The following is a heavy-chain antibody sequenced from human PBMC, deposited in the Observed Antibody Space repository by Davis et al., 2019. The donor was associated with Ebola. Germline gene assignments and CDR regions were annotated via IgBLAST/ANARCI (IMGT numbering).Heavy chain of an antibody. V-gene: IGHV1-46*01. CDR3: AREVLTTVTPPYYYYGMDV. D-gene: IGHD4-17*01. Sequence: AASVKVSCKASGYTFTSYYMHWVRQAPGQGLEWMGIINPSGGSTSYAQKFQGRVTMTRDTSTSTVYMELSSLRSEDTAVYYCAREVLTTVTPPYYYYGMDVWGQGTTVTVSS. J-gene: IGHJ6*02. CDR2: INPSGGST. CDR1: GYTFTSYY.